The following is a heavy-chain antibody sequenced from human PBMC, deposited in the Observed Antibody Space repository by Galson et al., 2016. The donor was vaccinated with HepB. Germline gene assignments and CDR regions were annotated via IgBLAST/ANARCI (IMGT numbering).Heavy chain of an antibody. CDR2: INTVGTTT. CDR3: ARDHSLAETGPHFDC. D-gene: IGHD7-27*01. J-gene: IGHJ4*02. V-gene: IGHV3-74*01. Sequence: SLRLSCAASGFTFSSHWMHWVRQAPGKGLVWASRINTVGTTTTYADSVKGRFTISRDNAKNTLYLQMDDLRAEDTAVYYCARDHSLAETGPHFDCWGQGALVTVSS. CDR1: GFTFSSHW.